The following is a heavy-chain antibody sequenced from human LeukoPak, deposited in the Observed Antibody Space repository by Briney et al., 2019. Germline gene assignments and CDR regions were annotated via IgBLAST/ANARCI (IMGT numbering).Heavy chain of an antibody. CDR1: GLTFSTYD. D-gene: IGHD3/OR15-3a*01. CDR2: IGKGGDT. V-gene: IGHV3-13*04. CDR3: TRGTGDYDHDY. J-gene: IGHJ4*02. Sequence: GGSLRLSCAASGLTFSTYDMHWVRQATGEGLEWVSGIGKGGDTYYVGSVKGRFTISRDNTKNSVYLQLNSLRNEDTAMYYCTRGTGDYDHDYWGQGTLVTVSS.